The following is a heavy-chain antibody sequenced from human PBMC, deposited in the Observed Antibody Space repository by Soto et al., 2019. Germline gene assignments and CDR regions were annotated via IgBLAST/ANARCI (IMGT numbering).Heavy chain of an antibody. Sequence: EVQLLESGGGLVQPGGSLRLSCAASGFTFSTYAMIWVRQAPGKGLEWVSVITGSGVSTYYADSVKGRFTISRDTSNNTLFLQMNSLRAEDTAVYYCAKDRYGDYGGIDYGGQGTMVTVSS. J-gene: IGHJ4*02. CDR3: AKDRYGDYGGIDY. V-gene: IGHV3-23*01. D-gene: IGHD4-17*01. CDR1: GFTFSTYA. CDR2: ITGSGVST.